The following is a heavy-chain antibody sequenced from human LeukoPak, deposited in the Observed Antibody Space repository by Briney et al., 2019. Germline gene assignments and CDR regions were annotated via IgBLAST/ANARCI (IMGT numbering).Heavy chain of an antibody. D-gene: IGHD6-19*01. V-gene: IGHV3-43*02. CDR2: ISGDGGST. CDR1: RFTFDDYA. J-gene: IGHJ5*02. Sequence: GGSLRLSCAASRFTFDDYAMHWVRQAPGKGLEWVSLISGDGGSTYYADSVKGRFTISRDNSKNSLYLQMNSLRTEDTALYYCAKDRGGWYWFDPWGQGTLVTVSS. CDR3: AKDRGGWYWFDP.